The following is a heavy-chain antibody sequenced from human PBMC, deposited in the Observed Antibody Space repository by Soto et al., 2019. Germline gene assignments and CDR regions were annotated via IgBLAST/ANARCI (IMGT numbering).Heavy chain of an antibody. D-gene: IGHD3-16*01. Sequence: GGSLRLSCVISGLTSGTHGMTWVRRAPGGGLEWVSTISGSGGSTHYAESVQGRFTISRDIAKSTGYLQMNNLRAEDTAIYYCARLGFVGEGDFWGQGILVTVSS. CDR1: GLTSGTHG. J-gene: IGHJ4*02. V-gene: IGHV3-23*01. CDR3: ARLGFVGEGDF. CDR2: ISGSGGST.